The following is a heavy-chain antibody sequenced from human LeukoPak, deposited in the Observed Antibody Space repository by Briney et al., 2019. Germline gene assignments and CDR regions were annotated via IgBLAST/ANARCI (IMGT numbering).Heavy chain of an antibody. CDR1: GGSISSYY. J-gene: IGHJ6*02. Sequence: SETLSLTCTVSGGSISSYYWSWIRQPPGKGLEWIGYIYYSGSTNYNPSLKSRVTISVDTSKNQFSLKLSSVTAADTAVYYCARGDYYGSGNYFSNFDYYYGMDVWGQGTTVTVSS. CDR3: ARGDYYGSGNYFSNFDYYYGMDV. CDR2: IYYSGST. D-gene: IGHD3-10*01. V-gene: IGHV4-59*01.